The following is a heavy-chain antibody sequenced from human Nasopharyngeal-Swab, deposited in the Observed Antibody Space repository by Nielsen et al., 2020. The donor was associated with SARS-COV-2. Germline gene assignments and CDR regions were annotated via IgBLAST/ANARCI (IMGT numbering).Heavy chain of an antibody. CDR2: INTNTGNP. D-gene: IGHD1-26*01. J-gene: IGHJ4*02. V-gene: IGHV7-4-1*02. CDR3: ARVRIVGATAFFDY. Sequence: ASVKVSCKASGYTFTSYAMNWVRQAPGQGLEWTGWINTNTGNPTYAQGFTGRFVFSLDTSVSTAYLQISSLKAEDTAVYYCARVRIVGATAFFDYWGQGTLVTVSS. CDR1: GYTFTSYA.